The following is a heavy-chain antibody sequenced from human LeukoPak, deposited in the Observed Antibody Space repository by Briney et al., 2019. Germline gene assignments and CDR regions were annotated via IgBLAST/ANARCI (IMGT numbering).Heavy chain of an antibody. D-gene: IGHD3-10*01. CDR2: ISYDGSNK. CDR1: GITFSSYA. J-gene: IGHJ4*02. V-gene: IGHV3-30*04. CDR3: ASGLWFGELYIDY. Sequence: GGSLRLSCAASGITFSSYAMHWVRQAPGKGLEWVAVISYDGSNKYYADSVKGRFTISRDNSKNTLYLQMNSLRAEDTAVYYCASGLWFGELYIDYWGQGTLVTVSS.